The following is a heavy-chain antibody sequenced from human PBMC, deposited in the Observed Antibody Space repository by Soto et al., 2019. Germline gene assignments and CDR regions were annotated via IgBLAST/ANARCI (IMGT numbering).Heavy chain of an antibody. CDR1: GFTVSSNY. Sequence: GVSLSLSCAASGFTVSSNYMSWVRQAPGKGLEWVSYISSSSSTIYYADSVKGRFTISRDNAKNSLYLQMNSLRDEDTAVYYCARGESNPSDYYYYYGMDVWGQGTTVTVSS. D-gene: IGHD4-4*01. V-gene: IGHV3-48*02. CDR3: ARGESNPSDYYYYYGMDV. CDR2: ISSSSSTI. J-gene: IGHJ6*02.